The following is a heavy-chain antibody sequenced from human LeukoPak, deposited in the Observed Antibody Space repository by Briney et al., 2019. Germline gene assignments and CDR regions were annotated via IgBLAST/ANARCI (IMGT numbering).Heavy chain of an antibody. Sequence: GVSLRLSCAASGFTFSSYGMHWVRQAPGKGLEWVAVIWYDGSIKYYADSVKGRFTISRDNSKNTLYLQMNSLRAEDTAVYYCARDPNYDILTGYPAGHAFDIWGQGTMVTVSS. CDR3: ARDPNYDILTGYPAGHAFDI. J-gene: IGHJ3*02. CDR2: IWYDGSIK. D-gene: IGHD3-9*01. V-gene: IGHV3-33*08. CDR1: GFTFSSYG.